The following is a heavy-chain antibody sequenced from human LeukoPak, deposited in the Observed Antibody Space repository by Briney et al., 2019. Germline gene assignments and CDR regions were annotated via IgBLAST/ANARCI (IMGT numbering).Heavy chain of an antibody. Sequence: SETLSLTCTVSGGSISSSSYYWGWIRQPPGKGLEWIGSIYYSGSTYYNPSLKSRVTISVDTSKNQFSLKLSSVTAADTAVYYCARGSGGRKAVAGTRGAFDIWGQGTMVTVSS. V-gene: IGHV4-39*07. J-gene: IGHJ3*02. CDR2: IYYSGST. CDR3: ARGSGGRKAVAGTRGAFDI. D-gene: IGHD6-19*01. CDR1: GGSISSSSYY.